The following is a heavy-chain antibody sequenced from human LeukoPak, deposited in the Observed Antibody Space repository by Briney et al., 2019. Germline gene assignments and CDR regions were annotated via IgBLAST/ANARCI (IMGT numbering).Heavy chain of an antibody. D-gene: IGHD6-19*01. CDR3: AKDIRSGWSLCAFDI. CDR1: GFTFSNYA. Sequence: GGSLRLSCAASGFTFSNYAMNWVRQAPGEGLQWVSVIRSRGGGASTYYADSVKGRLTLSRGPSKHTLYLQMNSLTAEHPAVYYCAKDIRSGWSLCAFDICGQGPRVTV. J-gene: IGHJ3*02. V-gene: IGHV3-23*01. CDR2: IRSRGGGAST.